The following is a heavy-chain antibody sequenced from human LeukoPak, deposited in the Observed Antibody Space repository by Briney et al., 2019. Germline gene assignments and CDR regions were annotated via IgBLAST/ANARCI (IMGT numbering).Heavy chain of an antibody. D-gene: IGHD3-10*01. CDR2: ISSSSSYI. CDR3: ARDPYESAKFGEGYFDY. V-gene: IGHV3-21*01. J-gene: IGHJ4*02. Sequence: GGSLRLSCAAPGFTFSSYSMNWVRQAPGKGLEWVSSISSSSSYIYYADSVKGRFTISRDNAKNSLYLQMNSLRAEDTAVYYCARDPYESAKFGEGYFDYWGQGTLVTVSS. CDR1: GFTFSSYS.